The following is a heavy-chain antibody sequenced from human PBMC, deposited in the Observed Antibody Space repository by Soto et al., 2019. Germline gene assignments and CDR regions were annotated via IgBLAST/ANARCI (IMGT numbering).Heavy chain of an antibody. Sequence: EVQLVESGGGLVKPGGSLRLSCAASGFTFSNAWMNWVRQAPGKGLEWVGRIKSKTDGGTTDYAAPVKGRFTISRDDSKNTLYLQMNSLKTEDTAVYYCPTDLHIPVFGVVIYGMDVWGQGTTVTVSS. D-gene: IGHD3-3*01. J-gene: IGHJ6*02. CDR3: PTDLHIPVFGVVIYGMDV. CDR2: IKSKTDGGTT. CDR1: GFTFSNAW. V-gene: IGHV3-15*07.